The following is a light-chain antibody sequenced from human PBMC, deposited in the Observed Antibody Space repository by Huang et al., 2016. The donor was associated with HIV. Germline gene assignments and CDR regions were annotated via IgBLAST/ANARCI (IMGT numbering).Light chain of an antibody. J-gene: IGKJ1*01. CDR3: LQHYTYPWT. Sequence: DIQMTKSPSAMSASVGDRVTITCRASQDISKYLAWFQQKPGKGPKRLIYAASNLQTGVPSRFSGIGSGAEFTLTISSLQPEDFASYYCLQHYTYPWTFGQGTKVEIK. CDR1: QDISKY. CDR2: AAS. V-gene: IGKV1-17*03.